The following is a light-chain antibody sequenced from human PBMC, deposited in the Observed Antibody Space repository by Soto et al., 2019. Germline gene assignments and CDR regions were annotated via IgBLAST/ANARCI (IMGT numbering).Light chain of an antibody. Sequence: QSALTQPASVSGSPGQSITISCTGTSSDVGGYKYVSWYQHHPGKAPKLIIHEVSSRSSGVSNRFSGSKSGNTASLTISGLQAEDEADYYCSSYTSSATLVFGVGTKVTVL. J-gene: IGLJ2*01. CDR1: SSDVGGYKY. V-gene: IGLV2-14*01. CDR2: EVS. CDR3: SSYTSSATLV.